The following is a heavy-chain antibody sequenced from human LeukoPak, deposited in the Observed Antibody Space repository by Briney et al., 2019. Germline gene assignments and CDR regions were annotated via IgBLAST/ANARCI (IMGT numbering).Heavy chain of an antibody. V-gene: IGHV3-23*01. CDR2: ICCSGGIK. CDR1: GFTFSSYA. D-gene: IGHD6-13*01. J-gene: IGHJ4*02. CDR3: AKFYPPPHIAAAGTVGYSSGWNYFDY. Sequence: PGGSLRLSCAASGFTFSSYAMSWVRQAPGKGLEWVSAICCSGGIKYYADSVKGRFTISRDNSKNTLYVQMNSLRAEDAAVYYCAKFYPPPHIAAAGTVGYSSGWNYFDYWGQGTLVTVSS.